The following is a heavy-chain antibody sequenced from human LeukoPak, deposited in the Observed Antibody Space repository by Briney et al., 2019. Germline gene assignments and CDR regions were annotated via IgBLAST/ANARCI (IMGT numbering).Heavy chain of an antibody. V-gene: IGHV5-51*01. D-gene: IGHD4/OR15-4a*01. Sequence: GESLQISCKGSGDRFTNHFIGWVRPLPGKGLEWMGNTYPRDSYPRYSPSFQGHITISADKSISTAYLQWSSLKASDTAMYSCARPDRGASNTDAFDIWGRGTMVTVSS. J-gene: IGHJ3*02. CDR3: ARPDRGASNTDAFDI. CDR1: GDRFTNHF. CDR2: TYPRDSYP.